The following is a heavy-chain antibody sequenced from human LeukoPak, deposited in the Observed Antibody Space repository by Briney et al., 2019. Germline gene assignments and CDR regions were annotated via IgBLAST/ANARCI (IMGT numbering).Heavy chain of an antibody. Sequence: PGGSLRLSCAGSGFIFSAYYMSWFRQAPGKGLEWLSYISSSGTTIHYADSVKGRISVSRDNTKNSLFLQMSGLRAEDTAIYYCARDFNYGGNFGAFDIWGQGAMVTVSS. V-gene: IGHV3-11*01. D-gene: IGHD4-17*01. J-gene: IGHJ3*02. CDR2: ISSSGTTI. CDR3: ARDFNYGGNFGAFDI. CDR1: GFIFSAYY.